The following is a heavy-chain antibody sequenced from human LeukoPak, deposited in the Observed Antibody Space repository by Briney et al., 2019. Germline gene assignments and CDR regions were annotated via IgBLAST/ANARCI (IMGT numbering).Heavy chain of an antibody. J-gene: IGHJ6*02. Sequence: GGSLRLSCAASGFTFSSYAMHWVCQAPGKGLEWVANIKQDGSEKDYVDSVKGRFTISRDNAKNSLYLQMNNLRAEDTAVYYCARYCGGDCYGMDVWGQGTTVTVSS. CDR1: GFTFSSYA. CDR3: ARYCGGDCYGMDV. V-gene: IGHV3-7*01. CDR2: IKQDGSEK. D-gene: IGHD2-21*01.